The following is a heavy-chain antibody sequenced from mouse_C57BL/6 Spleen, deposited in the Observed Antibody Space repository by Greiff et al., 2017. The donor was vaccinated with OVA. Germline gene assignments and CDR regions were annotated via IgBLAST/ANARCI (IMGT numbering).Heavy chain of an antibody. J-gene: IGHJ2*01. Sequence: EVQLQQSGPELVKPGASVKISCKASGYTFTDYYMNWVKQSHGKSLEWIGDINPNNGGTSYNQKFKGKATLTVDKSSSTAYMELRSLTSEDSAVYYCARRVYYYGSSYNYFDYWGQGTTRTVSS. V-gene: IGHV1-26*01. CDR3: ARRVYYYGSSYNYFDY. CDR2: INPNNGGT. CDR1: GYTFTDYY. D-gene: IGHD1-1*01.